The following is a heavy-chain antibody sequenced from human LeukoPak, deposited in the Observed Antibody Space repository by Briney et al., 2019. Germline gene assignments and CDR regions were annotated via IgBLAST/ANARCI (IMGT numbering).Heavy chain of an antibody. V-gene: IGHV3-53*01. CDR2: IYSGGST. Sequence: GGSLRLSCAASGFTVSSNYMSWVRQAPGKGLEWVSVIYSGGSTYYADSVKGRFTISRDNPKNTLYLQMNSLRAEDTAVYYCARVSSSSEDYYYYYMDVWGKGTTVTVSS. CDR3: ARVSSSSEDYYYYYMDV. CDR1: GFTVSSNY. D-gene: IGHD6-6*01. J-gene: IGHJ6*03.